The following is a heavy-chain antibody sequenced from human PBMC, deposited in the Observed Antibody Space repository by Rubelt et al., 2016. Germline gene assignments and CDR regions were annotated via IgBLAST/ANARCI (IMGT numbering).Heavy chain of an antibody. CDR3: AKENSAARTADYYYYGMDV. CDR2: ISWDGGST. D-gene: IGHD6-13*01. CDR1: GFTFDDYT. V-gene: IGHV3-43*01. Sequence: EVQLVESGGVVVQPGGSLRLSCAASGFTFDDYTMHWVRQAPGKGLEWVSLISWDGGSTYYADSVKGRFTISRDNSKNSLYLQMNSLRTEDTAWYYCAKENSAARTADYYYYGMDVWGQGTTVTVSS. J-gene: IGHJ6*02.